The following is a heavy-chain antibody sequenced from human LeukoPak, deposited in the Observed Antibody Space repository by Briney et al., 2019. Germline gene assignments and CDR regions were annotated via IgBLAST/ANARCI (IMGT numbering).Heavy chain of an antibody. CDR1: GGSISSYY. D-gene: IGHD3-22*01. J-gene: IGHJ4*02. V-gene: IGHV4-59*01. CDR2: IYSSGST. Sequence: SETLSLTCTVSGGSISSYYWSWIRQSPGKGLEWIGHIYSSGSTNYNPSLKSRVTISIDTSKNQFSLKLSSVTAADTALYYCARNYDNSGYTAFGYGGRGTLVTVSS. CDR3: ARNYDNSGYTAFGY.